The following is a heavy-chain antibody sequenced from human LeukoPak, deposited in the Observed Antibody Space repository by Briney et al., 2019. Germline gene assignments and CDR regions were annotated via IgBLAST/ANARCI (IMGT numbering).Heavy chain of an antibody. Sequence: ASVKVSCKASGYTFTSYGISWVRQAPGQGLEWMGWISAYNGNTNYAQKLQGRVTMTTDTSTSTAYMELRSLRSDDTAVYYCARDLPKGSGSYYTPFGYWGQGTLVTVSS. D-gene: IGHD3-10*01. CDR2: ISAYNGNT. J-gene: IGHJ4*02. CDR1: GYTFTSYG. V-gene: IGHV1-18*01. CDR3: ARDLPKGSGSYYTPFGY.